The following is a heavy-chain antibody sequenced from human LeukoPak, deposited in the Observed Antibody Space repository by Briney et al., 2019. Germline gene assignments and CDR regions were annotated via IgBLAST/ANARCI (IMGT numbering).Heavy chain of an antibody. V-gene: IGHV3-74*01. CDR1: GFTFSRYW. J-gene: IGHJ4*02. CDR3: TVITDHYFVY. Sequence: GGSLRLSCAASGFTFSRYWMHWIRQAPGEGLIWVSRISNDGSDTSYADSVKGRFTISRDNAKNTLYLQMNSLRAEDTAVYYCTVITDHYFVYWGQGNLVTVSS. CDR2: ISNDGSDT. D-gene: IGHD4-17*01.